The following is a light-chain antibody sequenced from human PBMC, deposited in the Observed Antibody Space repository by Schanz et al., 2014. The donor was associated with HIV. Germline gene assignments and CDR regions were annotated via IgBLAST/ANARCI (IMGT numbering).Light chain of an antibody. Sequence: DIVMTQSPDSLAVSLGERATINCKSSQSILYSSHNKNYLAWYQQKPGQPPKLLIYWASTRESGVPDRFSGSGSGTDFTLTISSLQAEDVAVYYCQQRSNWPPFTFGPGTKVDIK. J-gene: IGKJ3*01. CDR2: WAS. CDR3: QQRSNWPPFT. V-gene: IGKV4-1*01. CDR1: QSILYSSHNKNY.